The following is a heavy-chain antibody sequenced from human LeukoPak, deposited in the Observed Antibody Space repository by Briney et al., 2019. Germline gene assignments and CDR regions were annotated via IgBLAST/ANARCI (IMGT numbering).Heavy chain of an antibody. CDR3: ARRLDS. Sequence: GGSLRLSCAASGFILSNFDMNWVREAPGKGLEWVAFISGSDRSIYYGDSVKGRFTISRDSARNTLYLQMNSLRAEDTAVYYCARRLDSWGQGTLVTVSS. CDR2: ISGSDRSI. J-gene: IGHJ4*02. V-gene: IGHV3-48*01. CDR1: GFILSNFD.